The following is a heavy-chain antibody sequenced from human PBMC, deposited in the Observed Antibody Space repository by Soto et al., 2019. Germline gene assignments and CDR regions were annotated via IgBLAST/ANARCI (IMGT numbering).Heavy chain of an antibody. CDR2: IYHSGST. Sequence: SETLSLTCAVSGGSISSSNWWSWIRQPPGKGLEWIGEIYHSGSTNYNPSLKSRVTISVDKSKNQFSLKLSSVTAADTAVYYCARVDYVWGSYRYKYYFDYWSQGTLVTVSS. V-gene: IGHV4-4*02. CDR1: GGSISSSNW. CDR3: ARVDYVWGSYRYKYYFDY. J-gene: IGHJ4*02. D-gene: IGHD3-16*02.